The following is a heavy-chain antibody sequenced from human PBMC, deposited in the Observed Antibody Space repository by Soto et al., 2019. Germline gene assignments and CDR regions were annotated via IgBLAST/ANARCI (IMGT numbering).Heavy chain of an antibody. CDR3: ARGGGPYSSGSLDY. V-gene: IGHV4-59*01. Sequence: TLSLTCTLSGGSISSYYWSWVRQAPGKGVEWIGHIYYSGSTDYNPSLKSRVTISVDTPKNQFSLTLNSVAAADAAVYYCARGGGPYSSGSLDYWGQGTLVTVSS. J-gene: IGHJ4*02. CDR1: GGSISSYY. CDR2: IYYSGST. D-gene: IGHD3-10*01.